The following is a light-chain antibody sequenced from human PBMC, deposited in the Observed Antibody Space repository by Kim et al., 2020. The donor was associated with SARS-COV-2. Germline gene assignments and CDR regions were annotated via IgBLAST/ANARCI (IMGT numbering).Light chain of an antibody. CDR1: QSVLYSSNNKNY. V-gene: IGKV4-1*01. J-gene: IGKJ2*01. Sequence: TINCKSSQSVLYSSNNKNYLAWYQQKPGQPPRLLIYWASTRESGVPDRFSGSGSGTDFTLTISSLQAEDVAVYYCQQYYSTPPYTFGQGTKLEI. CDR2: WAS. CDR3: QQYYSTPPYT.